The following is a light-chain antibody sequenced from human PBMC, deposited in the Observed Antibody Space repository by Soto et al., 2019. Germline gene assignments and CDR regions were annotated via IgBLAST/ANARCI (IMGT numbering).Light chain of an antibody. V-gene: IGKV1-39*01. CDR1: QTIITY. CDR2: AAS. J-gene: IGKJ2*01. Sequence: DIQMTQSPSSLSASVGDRVSITCRASQTIITYLNWYQQKPGKAPKLLISAASNLQSGVPSRFSGSGSETEFTLTISSVQPEDFATYYCQQSYSTPRTFDQGTKLEIK. CDR3: QQSYSTPRT.